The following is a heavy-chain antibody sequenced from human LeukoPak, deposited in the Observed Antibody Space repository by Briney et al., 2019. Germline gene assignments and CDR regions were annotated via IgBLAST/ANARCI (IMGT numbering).Heavy chain of an antibody. CDR2: IIPIFGTA. CDR3: ATAYGDYVSGMDV. Sequence: ASVKVSCKASGYTFTGYYMHWVRQAPGQGLEWMGGIIPIFGTANYAQKFQGRVTMTEDTSTDTAYMELSSLRSEDTAVYYCATAYGDYVSGMDVWGQGTTVTVSS. D-gene: IGHD4-17*01. J-gene: IGHJ6*02. V-gene: IGHV1-69*06. CDR1: GYTFTGYY.